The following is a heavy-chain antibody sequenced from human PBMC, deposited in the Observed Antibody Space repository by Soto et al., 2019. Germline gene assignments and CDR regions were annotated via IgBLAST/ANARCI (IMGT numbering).Heavy chain of an antibody. CDR1: GYTFTSYG. D-gene: IGHD3-10*01. J-gene: IGHJ5*02. V-gene: IGHV1-18*01. CDR2: ISAYNGNT. CDR3: AKLEATRTTWFAGPYNWFDP. Sequence: ASVKVSCKSSGYTFTSYGISWVRQAPGQGLEWMGWISAYNGNTNYAQNLQGRVTVTTDTSTSTAYMELRSLRSDDTAVYYCAKLEATRTTWFAGPYNWFDPWGEGTLVTVSS.